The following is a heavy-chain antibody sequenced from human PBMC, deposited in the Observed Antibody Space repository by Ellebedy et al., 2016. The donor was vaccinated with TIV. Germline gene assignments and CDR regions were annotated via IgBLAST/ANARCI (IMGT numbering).Heavy chain of an antibody. D-gene: IGHD3-9*01. CDR1: TFSSYA. V-gene: IGHV4-39*07. CDR3: ARGTVIRYFDW. J-gene: IGHJ4*02. CDR2: IYYSGST. Sequence: TFSSYAMSWIRQPPGKGLEWIGSIYYSGSTYYNPSLKSRVTISVDRSKNQFSLKLSSVTAADTAVYYCARGTVIRYFDWWGQGTLVTVSS.